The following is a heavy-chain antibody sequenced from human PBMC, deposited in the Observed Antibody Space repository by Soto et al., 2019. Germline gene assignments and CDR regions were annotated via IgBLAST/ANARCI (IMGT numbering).Heavy chain of an antibody. V-gene: IGHV1-18*04. CDR3: ARVVPGAVPWFDS. CDR1: GYTFTNYD. Sequence: GSVKVSCKTSGYTFTNYDVTWVRQAPGRGLEWMGWITPYNGNTHYAPHLQGRITLATDTSTNTAYLDLTNLTSDDTAMYYCARVVPGAVPWFDSWGLGTPVTVSS. J-gene: IGHJ5*01. CDR2: ITPYNGNT. D-gene: IGHD3-10*02.